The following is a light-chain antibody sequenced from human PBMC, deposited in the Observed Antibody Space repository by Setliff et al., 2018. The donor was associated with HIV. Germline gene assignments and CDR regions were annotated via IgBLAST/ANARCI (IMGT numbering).Light chain of an antibody. CDR3: SSYTSSNSWV. CDR1: SSDVGGYDL. V-gene: IGLV2-14*01. Sequence: QSVLTQPASVSGSPGQSITISCTGSSSDVGGYDLVSWYQQHPGKAPQLMIYEVNDRPSGVSDRFSGSKSGNTASLTISGLQAEDEGDYYCSSYTSSNSWVFGGGTKVTVL. J-gene: IGLJ3*02. CDR2: EVN.